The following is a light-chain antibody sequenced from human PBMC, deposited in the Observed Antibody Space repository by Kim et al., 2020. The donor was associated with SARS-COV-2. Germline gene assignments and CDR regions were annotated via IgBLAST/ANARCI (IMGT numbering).Light chain of an antibody. CDR1: TDGIASNY. Sequence: KTVTNSCTRSTDGIASNYVQWYQQRPSSAPTTVIYEDFQRPSGVPDRFSGSIDRSSNSASLSISGLETEDEADYYCQSYDSSNHWVFGGGTKLTVL. V-gene: IGLV6-57*03. CDR3: QSYDSSNHWV. CDR2: EDF. J-gene: IGLJ3*02.